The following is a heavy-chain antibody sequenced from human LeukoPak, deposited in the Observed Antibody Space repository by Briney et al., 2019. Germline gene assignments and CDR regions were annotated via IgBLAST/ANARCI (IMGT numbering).Heavy chain of an antibody. CDR1: GGSFSGYY. Sequence: PSETLSLTCAVYGGSFSGYYWSWLRQPPGKGLEWIGEINHSGSTNYNPPLMSRVTISVDTSKIQFSLKLSSVTAADTGVYYCARGQIFDYWGQGTLVTVSS. J-gene: IGHJ4*02. CDR3: ARGQIFDY. V-gene: IGHV4-34*01. CDR2: INHSGST.